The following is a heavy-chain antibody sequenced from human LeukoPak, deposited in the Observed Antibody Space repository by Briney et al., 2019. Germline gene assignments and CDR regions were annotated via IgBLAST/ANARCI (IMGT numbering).Heavy chain of an antibody. J-gene: IGHJ4*02. Sequence: GGSLRLSCAASGFTFSSSAMSWVRQAPGKGLEWVSAISGSGGSTYYADSVKGRFTISRDNSKNTLYLQMNSLRAEDTAIYYCAKDPMYRYVTGVDYWGQGTLVTVSS. D-gene: IGHD5-12*01. CDR2: ISGSGGST. CDR1: GFTFSSSA. CDR3: AKDPMYRYVTGVDY. V-gene: IGHV3-23*01.